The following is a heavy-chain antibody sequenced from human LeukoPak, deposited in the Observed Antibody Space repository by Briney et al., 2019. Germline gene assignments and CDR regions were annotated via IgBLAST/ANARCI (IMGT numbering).Heavy chain of an antibody. V-gene: IGHV4-31*03. CDR2: MYYSGST. CDR3: ARQRGEEQQLVEYYYYMDV. Sequence: KPSETLSLTCTVSGGSISSGGYYWSWIRQHPGKGLEWIGYMYYSGSTYYNPSLKSRVTISVDTSKNQFSLKLGSVTAADTAVYYCARQRGEEQQLVEYYYYMDVWGKGTTVTVSS. D-gene: IGHD6-13*01. CDR1: GGSISSGGYY. J-gene: IGHJ6*03.